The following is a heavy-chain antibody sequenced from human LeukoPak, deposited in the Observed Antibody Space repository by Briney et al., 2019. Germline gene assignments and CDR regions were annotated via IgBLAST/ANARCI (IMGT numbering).Heavy chain of an antibody. J-gene: IGHJ4*02. V-gene: IGHV3-30*03. CDR3: ARDLGFGGGAFDY. CDR1: GFSFSSYG. D-gene: IGHD4-23*01. Sequence: PGGSLRLSCAASGFSFSSYGMHWVRQAPGKGLEWVAVISYDGSNKYYADSVKGRFTISRDNSKNTLYVQMNSLRAEDTAVYYCARDLGFGGGAFDYWGQGTLVTVSS. CDR2: ISYDGSNK.